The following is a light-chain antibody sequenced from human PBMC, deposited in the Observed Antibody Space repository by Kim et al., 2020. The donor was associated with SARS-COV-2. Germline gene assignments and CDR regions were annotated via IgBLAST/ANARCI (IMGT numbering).Light chain of an antibody. J-gene: IGKJ4*01. CDR1: QSISSY. CDR2: AAS. V-gene: IGKV1-39*01. CDR3: QQSYSLPFT. Sequence: DIQMTQSPSSLSASVGDRVTITCRASQSISSYLNWYQQKPGKAPKLLIYAASSLQSGVPSRFSGSGSGTDFTLTISSLQPEDFATYYGQQSYSLPFTFGGGTKVDIK.